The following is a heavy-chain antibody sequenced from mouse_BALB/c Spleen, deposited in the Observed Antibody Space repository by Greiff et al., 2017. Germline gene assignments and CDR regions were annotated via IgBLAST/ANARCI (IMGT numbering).Heavy chain of an antibody. J-gene: IGHJ2*01. V-gene: IGHV5-9-4*01. CDR1: GFTFSSYA. Sequence: EVQLVESGGGLVKPGGSLKLSCAASGFTFSSYAMSWVRQSPEKRLEWVAEISSGGSYTYYPDTVTGRFTISRDNARNILYLQMSSLRSEDTAMYYCARGGWLLYFDYWGQGTTLTVSS. CDR3: ARGGWLLYFDY. D-gene: IGHD2-3*01. CDR2: ISSGGSYT.